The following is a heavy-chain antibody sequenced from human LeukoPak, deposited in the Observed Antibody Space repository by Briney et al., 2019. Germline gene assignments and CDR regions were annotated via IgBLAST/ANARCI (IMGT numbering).Heavy chain of an antibody. J-gene: IGHJ4*02. V-gene: IGHV4-39*01. CDR3: ARQELGLLTDY. CDR2: IYYSGPT. D-gene: IGHD3/OR15-3a*01. CDR1: GVSITRSSYY. Sequence: PSETLSLTCTVSGVSITRSSYYGGWIRQPPGKGREWIGSIYYSGPTYYNPPLKSRVTISVDTSKNQFSLKLSSVTAADTAVYYCARQELGLLTDYWGQGTLVTVSS.